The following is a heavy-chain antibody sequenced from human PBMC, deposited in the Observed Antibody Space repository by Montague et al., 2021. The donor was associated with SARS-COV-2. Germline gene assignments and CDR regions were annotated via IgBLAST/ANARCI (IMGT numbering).Heavy chain of an antibody. CDR2: IYYSGST. CDR1: GGSISTSYY. Sequence: SETLSLTCTVSGGSISTSYYWGWIRQPPGKGLEWIGSIYYSGSTYYNPSRKSRVTISVDTSKNQFSLKLSSVTAADTAVYYCARDATVTTFYYYGMDVWGQGTTVTVSS. J-gene: IGHJ6*02. CDR3: ARDATVTTFYYYGMDV. D-gene: IGHD4-17*01. V-gene: IGHV4-39*07.